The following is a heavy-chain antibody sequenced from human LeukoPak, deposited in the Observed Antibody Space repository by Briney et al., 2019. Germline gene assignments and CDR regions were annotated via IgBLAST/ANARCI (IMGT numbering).Heavy chain of an antibody. CDR3: ARDRGLYYYGMDV. CDR2: IYSGGST. CDR1: GFTVSSNY. J-gene: IGHJ6*02. Sequence: GGSLRLSCAASGFTVSSNYMSWVRQAPGKGLEWVSVIYSGGSTYYADSVKGRFTISRDNSKNTLYPQMNSLRAEDTAVYYCARDRGLYYYGMDVWGQGTTVTVSS. V-gene: IGHV3-66*01.